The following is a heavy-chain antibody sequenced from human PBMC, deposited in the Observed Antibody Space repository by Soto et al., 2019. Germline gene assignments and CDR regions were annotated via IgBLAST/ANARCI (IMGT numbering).Heavy chain of an antibody. CDR1: SGSISNNNYY. CDR3: ARVATSGMHFYFDS. V-gene: IGHV4-30-4*01. CDR2: IYYSGRT. Sequence: QVQLQESGPGLVKPSQTLSLTCSVSSGSISNNNYYWTWIRQHPGKDLEWLGYIYYSGRTCYHPSLEGRLTISVDTSKDQFSLKLSSVTAADTAIYFCARVATSGMHFYFDSWGQGALVTVSS. J-gene: IGHJ4*02.